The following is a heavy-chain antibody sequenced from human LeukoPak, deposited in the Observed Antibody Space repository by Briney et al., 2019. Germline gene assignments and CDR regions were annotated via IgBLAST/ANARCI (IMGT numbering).Heavy chain of an antibody. J-gene: IGHJ4*02. CDR3: ARGTSSSWYYFDY. CDR1: GFTFSSYS. D-gene: IGHD6-13*01. CDR2: ISSSSSYI. Sequence: GGSLRLSCAASGFTFSSYSMSWVRQAPGKGLEWVSSISSSSSYIYYADSVKGRFTISRDNAKNSLYLQMNSLRAEDTDVYYCARGTSSSWYYFDYWGQGTLVTVSS. V-gene: IGHV3-21*01.